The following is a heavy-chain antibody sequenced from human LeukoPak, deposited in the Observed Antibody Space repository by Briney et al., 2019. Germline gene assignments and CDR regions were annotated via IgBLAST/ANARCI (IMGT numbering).Heavy chain of an antibody. CDR3: ARGGVRKKSSPYYDFWSGYYGVDY. J-gene: IGHJ4*02. Sequence: GASAKVSCKASGYTFTSYGINWVRQATGQGLEWMGWMNPNSGNTGYAQKFQGRVTMTRNTSISTAYMELSSLRSEDTAVYYCARGGVRKKSSPYYDFWSGYYGVDYWGQGTLVTVSS. V-gene: IGHV1-8*01. D-gene: IGHD3-3*01. CDR1: GYTFTSYG. CDR2: MNPNSGNT.